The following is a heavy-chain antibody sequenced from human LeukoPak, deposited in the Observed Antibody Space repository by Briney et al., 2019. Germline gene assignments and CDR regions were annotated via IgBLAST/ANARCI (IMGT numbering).Heavy chain of an antibody. J-gene: IGHJ4*02. D-gene: IGHD6-19*01. V-gene: IGHV4-30-4*01. CDR2: IYYSGST. CDR3: ATSIAVAGPDY. CDR1: GGSISSGDYF. Sequence: SETLSLTCTVSGGSISSGDYFWSWIRQPPGKGLEWIGYIYYSGSTYYNPSLKSRVTISVDTSKNQFSLKLSSVTAADTAVYYCATSIAVAGPDYWGQGTLVTVSS.